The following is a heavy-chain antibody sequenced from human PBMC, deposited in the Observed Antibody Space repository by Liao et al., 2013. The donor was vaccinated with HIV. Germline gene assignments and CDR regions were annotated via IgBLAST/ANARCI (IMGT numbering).Heavy chain of an antibody. CDR3: ARVVKSCSGTNCDHGGFNY. V-gene: IGHV4-59*08. CDR1: RGSISSYQ. CDR2: ISQSGGA. D-gene: IGHD2-15*01. J-gene: IGHJ4*02. Sequence: QVQLQETGPRLVKPSETLSLTCGVSRGSISSYQWSWIRQAPGKGLECLGYISQSGGANYNPSLKSRVTISLETSKNQFSLRLASVAAADTAVYYCARVVKSCSGTNCDHGGFNYWGQGSLVTVSS.